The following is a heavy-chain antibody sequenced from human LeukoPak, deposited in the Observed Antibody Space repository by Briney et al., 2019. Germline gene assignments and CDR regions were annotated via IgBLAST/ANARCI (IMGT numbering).Heavy chain of an antibody. V-gene: IGHV4-38-2*01. D-gene: IGHD3-10*01. CDR1: GYSISRGYY. CDR2: SYHTGST. CDR3: ARAGWIITSGIDY. Sequence: SETLSLTCGVSGYSISRGYYWAWIRQPPGKGLEWIGPSYHTGSTYYNPSLESRVTISVDTSKNEFSLDLNSVTAADTAVYYCARAGWIITSGIDYWGQGALVSVSS. J-gene: IGHJ4*02.